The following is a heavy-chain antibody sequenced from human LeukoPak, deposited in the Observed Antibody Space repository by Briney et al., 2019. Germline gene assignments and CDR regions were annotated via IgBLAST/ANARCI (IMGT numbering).Heavy chain of an antibody. V-gene: IGHV5-51*01. CDR1: GYRFTNYW. J-gene: IGHJ4*02. CDR2: IYPDDSDT. Sequence: GESLKISCKGSGYRFTNYWIGWVRQMPGKGLECMGIIYPDDSDTRYSPSFQGQVTISADKSISTAYLQWSSLKASDTAMYYCARQYCSSTSCLDYWGQGTLVTVSS. CDR3: ARQYCSSTSCLDY. D-gene: IGHD2-2*01.